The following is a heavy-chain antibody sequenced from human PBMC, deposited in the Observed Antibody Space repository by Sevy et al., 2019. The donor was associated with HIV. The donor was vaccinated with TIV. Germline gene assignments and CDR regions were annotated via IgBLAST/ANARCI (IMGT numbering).Heavy chain of an antibody. CDR1: GYSFTSSW. CDR3: ARLGSCTNGVCFPDY. Sequence: GESLKISCKGSGYSFTSSWIGWVRQMPGKGLEWMRIIYPGDSDTRYSPSFQGQVTISADKSISTAYLQWSSLKASDTAMYYCARLGSCTNGVCFPDYWGQGTLVTVSS. J-gene: IGHJ4*02. CDR2: IYPGDSDT. D-gene: IGHD2-8*01. V-gene: IGHV5-51*01.